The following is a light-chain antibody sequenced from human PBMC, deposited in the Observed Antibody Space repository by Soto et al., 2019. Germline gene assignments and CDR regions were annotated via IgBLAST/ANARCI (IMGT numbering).Light chain of an antibody. J-gene: IGKJ4*01. Sequence: IRLTQSPATLSASVGDRITITCRASQSISSWLAWYQQKXGKAPKXXIYDGFSLQSGVPSKFSGSGSGTDFTLTISSLQPEDFATYYCQQHNTCPLTFGGGTKVDIK. V-gene: IGKV1-5*01. CDR1: QSISSW. CDR3: QQHNTCPLT. CDR2: DGF.